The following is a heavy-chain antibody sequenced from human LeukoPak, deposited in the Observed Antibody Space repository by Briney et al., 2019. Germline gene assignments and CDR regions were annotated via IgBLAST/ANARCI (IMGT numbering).Heavy chain of an antibody. V-gene: IGHV3-23*01. CDR1: GFTFSSYA. D-gene: IGHD3-22*01. Sequence: AGGSLRLSCAASGFTFSSYAMSWVRQAPGKWLEWVSAISGSGGSTYYADSVKGRFTITRDNSKNTLYLQMNSLRAEDTAVYFCARDADTSGYFSYFDYWGQGTLVTVPS. CDR3: ARDADTSGYFSYFDY. J-gene: IGHJ4*02. CDR2: ISGSGGST.